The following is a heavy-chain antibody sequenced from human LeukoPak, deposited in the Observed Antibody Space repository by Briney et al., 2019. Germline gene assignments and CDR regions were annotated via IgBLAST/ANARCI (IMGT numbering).Heavy chain of an antibody. CDR2: INPNSGGT. D-gene: IGHD3-22*01. CDR1: GYTFTGYY. Sequence: GESLKVSCKASGYTFTGYYMHWVRQAPGQGLEWMGWINPNSGGTNYAQKFQGRVTMTRDTSTSTVYMELSSLRSEDTAVYYCARVKSYYYDTSDKDAFDIWGQGTMVTVSS. CDR3: ARVKSYYYDTSDKDAFDI. J-gene: IGHJ3*02. V-gene: IGHV1-2*02.